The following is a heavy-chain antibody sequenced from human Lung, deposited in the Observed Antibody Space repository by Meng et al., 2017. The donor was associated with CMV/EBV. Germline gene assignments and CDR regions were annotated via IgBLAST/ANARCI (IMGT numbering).Heavy chain of an antibody. D-gene: IGHD6-13*01. CDR3: ASCPSSSSSNYYYHYGMDV. J-gene: IGHJ6*02. CDR1: GGTFSSYA. CDR2: IIPIFGTA. V-gene: IGHV1-69*05. Sequence: SXXVSXXASGGTFSSYAISWVRQAPGQGLEWMGGIIPIFGTANYAQKFQGRVTITTDESTSTAYMELGSLRSEDTAVYYCASCPSSSSSNYYYHYGMDVWXQGTTVTVSS.